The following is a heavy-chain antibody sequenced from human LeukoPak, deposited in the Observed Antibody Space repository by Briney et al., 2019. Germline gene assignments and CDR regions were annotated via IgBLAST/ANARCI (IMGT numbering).Heavy chain of an antibody. V-gene: IGHV4-34*01. CDR2: INHSGST. Sequence: SETLSLTCAVYGGSFSGYYWSWIRQPPGKGLEWIGKINHSGSTNYNPSLKSRVTISVDTSKNQFSLKLSSVTAADTAVYYCARGGGRLWLRLPWFDPWGQGTLVTVSS. D-gene: IGHD5-18*01. J-gene: IGHJ5*02. CDR1: GGSFSGYY. CDR3: ARGGGRLWLRLPWFDP.